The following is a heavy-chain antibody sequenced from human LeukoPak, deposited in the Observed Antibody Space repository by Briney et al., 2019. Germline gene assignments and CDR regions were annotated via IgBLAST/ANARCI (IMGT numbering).Heavy chain of an antibody. D-gene: IGHD5-18*01. V-gene: IGHV3-21*01. CDR1: GFTFSSDS. CDR3: ARAGYSYGLT. Sequence: GGSLRLSCAASGFTFSSDSMNWVRQAPGKGLEWVSSISSNSNYIYNADSVKGRFTISRDNAKNSLYLQMNSLRADDTAVYYCARAGYSYGLTWGQGTLVTVSS. J-gene: IGHJ5*02. CDR2: ISSNSNYI.